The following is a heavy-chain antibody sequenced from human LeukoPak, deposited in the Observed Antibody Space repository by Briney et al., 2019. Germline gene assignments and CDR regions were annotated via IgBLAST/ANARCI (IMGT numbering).Heavy chain of an antibody. V-gene: IGHV3-74*01. J-gene: IGHJ4*02. D-gene: IGHD3-10*01. CDR3: AKDPMLRGATYDH. CDR1: GFTFSSYW. Sequence: GGSLRLSCAASGFTFSSYWMHWVRQAPGKGLVWVSRINSDGSSTSYADSVKGRFTISRDNAKNTLYLQMNSLRAEDTAVYYCAKDPMLRGATYDHWGQGTLVTVSS. CDR2: INSDGSST.